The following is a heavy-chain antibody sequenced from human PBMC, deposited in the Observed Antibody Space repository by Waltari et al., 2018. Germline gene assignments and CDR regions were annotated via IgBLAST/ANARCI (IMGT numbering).Heavy chain of an antibody. Sequence: QVQLQQWGAGLLKPSETLSLTCAVYSGSFSGYYWSWIRQPPGKGLEWIGEINHSGSTNYNPSLKSRVTISVDTSKNQFSLKLSSVTAADTAVYYCARVLAARSFADYWGQGTLVTVSS. J-gene: IGHJ4*02. CDR2: INHSGST. D-gene: IGHD6-6*01. CDR3: ARVLAARSFADY. CDR1: SGSFSGYY. V-gene: IGHV4-34*01.